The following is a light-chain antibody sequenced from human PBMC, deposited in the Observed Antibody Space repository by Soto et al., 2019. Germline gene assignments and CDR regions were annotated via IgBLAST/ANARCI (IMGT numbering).Light chain of an antibody. CDR2: DVS. J-gene: IGKJ2*01. CDR3: QQANSFPRT. Sequence: DIQMTQSPSTLSASVGDRVIITCRPSQTVERWMARYQQKPGKAQKLLISDVSTLERGVQSRFSGSGSVTEFTLTISGLQHEDFATYYCQQANSFPRTFGQGTKVDIK. V-gene: IGKV1-5*01. CDR1: QTVERW.